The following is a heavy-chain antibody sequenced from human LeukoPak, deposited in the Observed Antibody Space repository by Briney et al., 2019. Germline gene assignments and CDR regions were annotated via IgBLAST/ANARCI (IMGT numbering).Heavy chain of an antibody. CDR1: GGSINNYY. V-gene: IGHV4-59*08. J-gene: IGHJ3*02. CDR3: ARRYCSGDICYDAFDI. CDR2: IYYSGNT. Sequence: SETLSLTCTVSGGSINNYYWSWIRQPPGKGLEWIGCIYYSGNTNYNPSLKSRVTISVDTSKSQFSLKLSSVTAADTAVYYCARRYCSGDICYDAFDIWGQGTMVTVPS. D-gene: IGHD2-15*01.